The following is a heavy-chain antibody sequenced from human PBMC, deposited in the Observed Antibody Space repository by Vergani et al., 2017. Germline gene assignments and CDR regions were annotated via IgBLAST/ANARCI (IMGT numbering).Heavy chain of an antibody. CDR3: AKDIGPGLYYYDSSGPLG. Sequence: EVQLVESGGGLVQPGRSLRLSCAASGFTFDDYAMHWVRQAPGKGLEWVSGISWNSGSIGYADSVKGRFTISRDNAKNSLYLQMNSLRAEDTALYYCAKDIGPGLYYYDSSGPLGWGQGTLVTVSS. D-gene: IGHD3-22*01. V-gene: IGHV3-9*01. CDR2: ISWNSGSI. J-gene: IGHJ4*02. CDR1: GFTFDDYA.